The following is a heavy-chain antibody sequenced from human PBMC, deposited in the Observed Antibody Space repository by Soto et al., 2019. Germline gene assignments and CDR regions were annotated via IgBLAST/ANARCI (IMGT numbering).Heavy chain of an antibody. CDR2: IYSGGST. Sequence: GGSLRLSCAASGFTVSSNYMSWVRQAPGKGLEWVSVIYSGGSTYYADSVKGRFTISRHNSKNTLYLQMNSLRAEDTAVYYCARDRIGYCSGGSCYDDYYYYYMDVWGKGTTVTVSS. J-gene: IGHJ6*03. V-gene: IGHV3-53*04. D-gene: IGHD2-15*01. CDR1: GFTVSSNY. CDR3: ARDRIGYCSGGSCYDDYYYYYMDV.